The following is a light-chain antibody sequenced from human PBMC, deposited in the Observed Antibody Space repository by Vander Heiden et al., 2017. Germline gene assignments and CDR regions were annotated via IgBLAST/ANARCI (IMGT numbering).Light chain of an antibody. J-gene: IGLJ2*01. Sequence: QSVLTQPPSLSAAPGQKVTISCSGSSSNIGNDFVSWYQHPPGTAPRLLIYDNNERPSGIPDRFSGSQSGTFATLVITGLQTGDEADYYCGAWDSSLNIVLFGGGTKLTVL. CDR1: SSNIGNDF. V-gene: IGLV1-51*01. CDR3: GAWDSSLNIVL. CDR2: DNN.